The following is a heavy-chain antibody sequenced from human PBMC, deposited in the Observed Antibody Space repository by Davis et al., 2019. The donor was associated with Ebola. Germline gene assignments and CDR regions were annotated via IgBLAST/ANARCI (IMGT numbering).Heavy chain of an antibody. CDR1: GGTFSSYA. V-gene: IGHV1-69*04. J-gene: IGHJ5*02. CDR3: ARTYRAMVQGVINWFDP. D-gene: IGHD3-10*01. CDR2: IIPILGIA. Sequence: SVKVSCKASGGTFSSYAISWVRQAPGQGLEWMGRIIPILGIANYAQKFQDRVTITADKSTSTAYMELSSLRSEDTAVYYCARTYRAMVQGVINWFDPWGQGTLVTVSS.